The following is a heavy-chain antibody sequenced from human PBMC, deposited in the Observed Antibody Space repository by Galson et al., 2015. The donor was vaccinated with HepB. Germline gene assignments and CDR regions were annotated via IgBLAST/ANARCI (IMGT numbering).Heavy chain of an antibody. CDR2: INPNSGGT. D-gene: IGHD1-26*01. V-gene: IGHV1-2*05. Sequence: SCAASGFTFSSYAMHWVRQAPGQGLEWMGRINPNSGGTNYAQKFQGRVTMTRDTSISTAYMELSRLRSDDTVVYFCARDGWELLLGGGGAFDLWGQGTMVTVSS. CDR3: ARDGWELLLGGGGAFDL. CDR1: GFTFSSYA. J-gene: IGHJ3*01.